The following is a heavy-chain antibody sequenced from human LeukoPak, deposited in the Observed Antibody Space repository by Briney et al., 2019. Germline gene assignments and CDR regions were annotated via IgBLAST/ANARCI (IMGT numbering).Heavy chain of an antibody. CDR2: ISSSGSTI. D-gene: IGHD7-27*01. Sequence: GGSLRLSCAASGFTFSSYEMNWVRQAPGKGLEWVSYISSSGSTIYYADSVKGRFTISRDDSKNTLSLQMNSLRVEDTAVYYCAQDLAWGAFDHWGQGTPVTVSS. CDR1: GFTFSSYE. CDR3: AQDLAWGAFDH. V-gene: IGHV3-48*03. J-gene: IGHJ4*02.